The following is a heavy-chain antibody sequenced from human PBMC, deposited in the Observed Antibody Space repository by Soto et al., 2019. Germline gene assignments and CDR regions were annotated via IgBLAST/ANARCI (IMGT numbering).Heavy chain of an antibody. CDR1: GGSISSNSYY. J-gene: IGHJ4*02. CDR2: IHYSGSI. D-gene: IGHD3-22*01. CDR3: ARHLGTYYHETTGYYPIDD. Sequence: KASETLSLTCTVSGGSISSNSYYWGWIRQPPGKGLEWIGTIHYSGSISYNPSVKSRVTISVDTSKRFISLTLSSVTAADTAVYYCARHLGTYYHETTGYYPIDDWGRGTLVTVSS. V-gene: IGHV4-39*01.